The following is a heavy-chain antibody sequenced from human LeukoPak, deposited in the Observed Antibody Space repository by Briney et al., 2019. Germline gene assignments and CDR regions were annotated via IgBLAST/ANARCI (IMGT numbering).Heavy chain of an antibody. CDR2: ISYDGSNK. Sequence: GGSLRLSCAASGFTFSSYGMHWVRQAPGKGLEWVAVISYDGSNKYYADSVKGRFTISRDNSKNTLYLQMNSLRAEDTAVYYCARDNTMVRGVPRYWGQGTLVTVSS. CDR1: GFTFSSYG. CDR3: ARDNTMVRGVPRY. D-gene: IGHD3-10*01. V-gene: IGHV3-30*03. J-gene: IGHJ4*02.